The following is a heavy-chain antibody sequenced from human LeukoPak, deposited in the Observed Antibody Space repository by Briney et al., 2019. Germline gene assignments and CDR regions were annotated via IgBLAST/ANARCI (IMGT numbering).Heavy chain of an antibody. CDR3: ARRLPAGGAFDI. CDR2: IYPGDSDS. CDR1: RYSYSNYW. Sequence: GESLKISCEGSRYSYSNYWIGWVRPMPGKGLEWMGIIYPGDSDSIYSPSFQGQVTISADKSISTAYLQWSSLKASDTAMYYCARRLPAGGAFDIWGQGTVVTVSS. V-gene: IGHV5-51*01. D-gene: IGHD2-2*01. J-gene: IGHJ3*02.